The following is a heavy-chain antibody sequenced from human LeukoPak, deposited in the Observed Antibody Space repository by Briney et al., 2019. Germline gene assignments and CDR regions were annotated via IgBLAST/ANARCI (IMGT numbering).Heavy chain of an antibody. D-gene: IGHD6-13*01. V-gene: IGHV1-8*01. CDR3: ASSSSSWSYYYYGMDV. Sequence: ASVKVSCKASGYTFTSYDINWVRQATGQGLEWMGWMNPNSGNTGYAQKFQGRVTMTRNTSISTAYMELSSLRSEDTAVYYCASSSSSWSYYYYGMDVWGQGTTVTVSS. J-gene: IGHJ6*02. CDR1: GYTFTSYD. CDR2: MNPNSGNT.